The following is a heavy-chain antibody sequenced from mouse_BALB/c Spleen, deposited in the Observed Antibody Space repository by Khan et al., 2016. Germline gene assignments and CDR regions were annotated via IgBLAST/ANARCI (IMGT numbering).Heavy chain of an antibody. CDR2: IDPFNGGT. CDR1: GYSFTSYY. Sequence: EVQLQESGPELMKPGASVKISCKASGYSFTSYYMHWVKQSHGKSLEWIGYIDPFNGGTSYNQKFKGKATLTVDKSSSTAYMHLSSLTSEDSAVYYGASSTQYFYAMDYWGQGTSVTVSS. J-gene: IGHJ4*01. D-gene: IGHD1-1*01. V-gene: IGHV1S135*01. CDR3: ASSTQYFYAMDY.